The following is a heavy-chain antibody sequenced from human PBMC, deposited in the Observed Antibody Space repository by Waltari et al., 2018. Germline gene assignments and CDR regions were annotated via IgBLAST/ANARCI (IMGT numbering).Heavy chain of an antibody. V-gene: IGHV3-9*01. J-gene: IGHJ4*02. Sequence: EVQLVESGGGLVQPGRSLRLSCAASGFTFDDYAMHWVRQAPGKGLELVSGISWNSGSIGYADSVKGRFTISRDNAKNSLYLQMNSLRAEDTALYYCANSGYYGSGSPFDYWGQGTLVTVSS. D-gene: IGHD3-10*01. CDR3: ANSGYYGSGSPFDY. CDR1: GFTFDDYA. CDR2: ISWNSGSI.